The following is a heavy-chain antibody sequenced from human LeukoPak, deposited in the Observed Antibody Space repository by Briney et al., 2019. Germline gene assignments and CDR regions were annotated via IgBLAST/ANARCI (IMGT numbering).Heavy chain of an antibody. CDR1: SASVSSGNW. Sequence: SETLSLTCAVSSASVSSGNWWNWARQSPGKGLEWIAEILYTGDTNYNPSLRSRVTLSIDNSNNEASLKLASVTAADSAVYYCARAQRGCSANSCYLDPWSPGILVTVSS. CDR2: ILYTGDT. CDR3: ARAQRGCSANSCYLDP. D-gene: IGHD2-15*01. V-gene: IGHV4-4*02. J-gene: IGHJ5*02.